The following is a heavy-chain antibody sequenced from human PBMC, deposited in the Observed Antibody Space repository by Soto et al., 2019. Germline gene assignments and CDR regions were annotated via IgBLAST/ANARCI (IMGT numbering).Heavy chain of an antibody. V-gene: IGHV4-59*01. J-gene: IGHJ5*02. CDR2: IYYSGST. CDR3: ARFTHNWFDP. Sequence: SETLSLTCTVSGGSISSYYWSWIRQPPGKGLEWIGYIYYSGSTNYNPSLKSRVTISVDTSKNQFSLKLSSVTAADTAVYYCARFTHNWFDPWGQGTLVTVSS. CDR1: GGSISSYY.